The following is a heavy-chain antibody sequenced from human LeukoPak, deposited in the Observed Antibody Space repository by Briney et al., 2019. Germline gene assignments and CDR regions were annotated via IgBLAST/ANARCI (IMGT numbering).Heavy chain of an antibody. Sequence: SGGSLRLSCAASGFTVSSNYMSWVRQAPGKGLEWVSVIYSGGSTYYADSVKGRFTISRDNAKNMLYLQMNSLRAEDTAIYYCARDRYDSWSGYSESSFDPWGQGTLVTVSS. V-gene: IGHV3-66*01. J-gene: IGHJ5*02. CDR2: IYSGGST. CDR3: ARDRYDSWSGYSESSFDP. CDR1: GFTVSSNY. D-gene: IGHD3-3*01.